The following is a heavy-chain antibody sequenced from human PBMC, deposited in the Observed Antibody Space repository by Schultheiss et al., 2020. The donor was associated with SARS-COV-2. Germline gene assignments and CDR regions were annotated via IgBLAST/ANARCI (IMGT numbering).Heavy chain of an antibody. CDR2: IYSGGST. CDR3: ATSMGCSGYCSYYFDY. J-gene: IGHJ4*02. D-gene: IGHD3-22*01. V-gene: IGHV3-23*03. Sequence: GESLKISCAASGFTFSSYAMSWVRQAPGKGLEWVSVIYSGGSTYYADSVKGRFTISRDNSKNTLYLQMNSLRAEDTAVYYCATSMGCSGYCSYYFDYWGQGTLVTVSS. CDR1: GFTFSSYA.